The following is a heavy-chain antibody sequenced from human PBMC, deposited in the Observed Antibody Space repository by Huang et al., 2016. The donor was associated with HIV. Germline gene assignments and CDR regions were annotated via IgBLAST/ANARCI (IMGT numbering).Heavy chain of an antibody. Sequence: QVELVQSGVEVKRPGASVRVSCKAAGYIFTKYGINWVRQAPGQGLEWMGWISAYNGNTNYAEKFQGRVTLTRDTSATTAYMELRDVTSADTAVYYCARDHWYPLQNWFDLWGQGTLVTVSS. J-gene: IGHJ5*01. D-gene: IGHD1-1*01. V-gene: IGHV1-18*01. CDR1: GYIFTKYG. CDR3: ARDHWYPLQNWFDL. CDR2: ISAYNGNT.